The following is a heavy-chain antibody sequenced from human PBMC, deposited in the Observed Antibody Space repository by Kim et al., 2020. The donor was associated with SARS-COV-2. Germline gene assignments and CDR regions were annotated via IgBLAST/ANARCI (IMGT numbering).Heavy chain of an antibody. CDR3: ARHKTLYNDYLDY. J-gene: IGHJ4*02. Sequence: NPSLKTRVTISVDTSKNQFSLKLTSVTAADTAVYYCARHKTLYNDYLDYWGQGTLVTVSS. V-gene: IGHV4-39*01. D-gene: IGHD1-1*01.